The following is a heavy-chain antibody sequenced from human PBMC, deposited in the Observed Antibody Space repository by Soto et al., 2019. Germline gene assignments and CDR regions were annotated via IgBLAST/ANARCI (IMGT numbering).Heavy chain of an antibody. CDR1: GFTFSSYG. CDR3: ARDLGDFSSYYCYNGLGV. J-gene: IGHJ6*02. D-gene: IGHD6-6*01. V-gene: IGHV3-33*01. Sequence: QVQLVESGGGVVQPGRSLRLSCAASGFTFSSYGMHWVRQAPGKGLEWVAIIWYDGSNKYYADSVKGRITISRDNSGNTLVVPMNSLIAGDTAVYFCARDLGDFSSYYCYNGLGVWGQGSTVSVS. CDR2: IWYDGSNK.